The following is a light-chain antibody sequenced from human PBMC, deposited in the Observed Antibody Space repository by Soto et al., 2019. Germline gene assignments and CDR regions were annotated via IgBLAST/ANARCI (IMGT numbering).Light chain of an antibody. J-gene: IGLJ2*01. CDR2: GNT. V-gene: IGLV1-40*01. CDR3: LSFDSSLSVV. Sequence: QPVLTQPPSVSGAPGQRVTISCTGSSSNIGAGYDVHWYQQLPGRASKLLIYGNTNRPSGVPDRFSGSKSGTSASLAITGLQAEDEADYYCLSFDSSLSVVFGGGTKVTVL. CDR1: SSNIGAGYD.